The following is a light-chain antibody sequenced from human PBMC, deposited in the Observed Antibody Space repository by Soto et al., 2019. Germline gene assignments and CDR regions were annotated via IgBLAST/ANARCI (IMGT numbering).Light chain of an antibody. CDR1: QSVSSSY. CDR2: GAS. CDR3: QQYTQSLWT. V-gene: IGKV3-20*01. J-gene: IGKJ1*01. Sequence: EIVMTQSPATLSEYPGERATLSCRASQSVSSSYLAWYQQKPGQAPRLLIYGASSRATGIPDRFSGSGSGTDFTLTINRLEPEDFAVYYCQQYTQSLWTFGPGTKVDI.